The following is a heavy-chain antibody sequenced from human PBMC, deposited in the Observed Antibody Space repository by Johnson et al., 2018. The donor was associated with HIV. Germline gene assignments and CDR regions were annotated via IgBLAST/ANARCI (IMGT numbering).Heavy chain of an antibody. CDR2: MSYDGTNK. D-gene: IGHD3-3*01. V-gene: IGHV3-30*18. CDR1: GFTFGSYG. CDR3: AKGQVRSSWSNVGLDS. J-gene: IGHJ3*02. Sequence: QVQLVESGGGVVQPGRSLRLSCAASGFTFGSYGMHWVRQAPGKGLEWVAVMSYDGTNKYYADSVKGRFTISRDNFKNTLYLQMNSLRAEDTAVYYCAKGQVRSSWSNVGLDSWVQGTMVTVSS.